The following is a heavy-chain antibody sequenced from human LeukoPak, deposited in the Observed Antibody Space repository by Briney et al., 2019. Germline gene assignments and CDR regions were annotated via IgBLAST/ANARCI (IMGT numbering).Heavy chain of an antibody. J-gene: IGHJ3*02. D-gene: IGHD2-15*01. Sequence: PSETLSLTCAVSGGSISSGGYSWSWIRQPPGKGLEWIGYIYHSGSTYYNPSLKSRVTISVDRSKNQFSLKLSPVTAADTAVYYCARASIVVVGAFDIWGQGTMVTVSS. CDR2: IYHSGST. CDR1: GGSISSGGYS. V-gene: IGHV4-30-2*01. CDR3: ARASIVVVGAFDI.